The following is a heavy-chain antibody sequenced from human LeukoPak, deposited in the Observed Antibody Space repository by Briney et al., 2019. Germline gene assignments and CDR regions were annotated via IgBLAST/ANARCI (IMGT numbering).Heavy chain of an antibody. CDR3: ASQRYDYVWGSYRYFTFDY. CDR1: GGSISSGDYY. J-gene: IGHJ4*02. V-gene: IGHV4-30-2*03. D-gene: IGHD3-16*02. Sequence: SQTLSLTCTVSGGSISSGDYYWSWIRQPPGKGLEWIGSIYHSGSTYYNPSLKSRVTISVDTSKNQFSLKLSSVTAADTAVYYCASQRYDYVWGSYRYFTFDYWGRGTLVTVSS. CDR2: IYHSGST.